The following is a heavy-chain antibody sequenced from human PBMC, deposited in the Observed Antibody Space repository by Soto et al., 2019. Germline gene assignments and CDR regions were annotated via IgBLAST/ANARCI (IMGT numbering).Heavy chain of an antibody. Sequence: RPLRLPCAASGLTIGDYWMSWVRQTQRKGLEWVGNIHLDGSEKYYAGFVKGRFTFSRDNVKNSLYLQMNSLRAEDTGVYYCARNEPKGYDFSLAFFDYWGQGTPVTVSS. D-gene: IGHD3-16*01. CDR3: ARNEPKGYDFSLAFFDY. CDR1: GLTIGDYW. CDR2: IHLDGSEK. J-gene: IGHJ4*02. V-gene: IGHV3-7*04.